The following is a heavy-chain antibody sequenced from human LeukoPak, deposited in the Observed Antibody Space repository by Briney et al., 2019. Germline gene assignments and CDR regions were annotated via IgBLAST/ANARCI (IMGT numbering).Heavy chain of an antibody. CDR2: IKQDGSEK. V-gene: IGHV3-7*01. CDR3: ARVFGYSYGYDYFDY. Sequence: GGSLRLSCAASGFTFSSYWMSWVRQAPGKGLEWVANIKQDGSEKYYVDSVKGRFTISRDNAKNSLYLQMNSLRAEDMAVYYCARVFGYSYGYDYFDYWGQGTLVTVSS. D-gene: IGHD5-18*01. J-gene: IGHJ4*02. CDR1: GFTFSSYW.